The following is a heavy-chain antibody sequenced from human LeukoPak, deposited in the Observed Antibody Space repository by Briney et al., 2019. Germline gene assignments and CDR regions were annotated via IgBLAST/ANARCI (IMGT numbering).Heavy chain of an antibody. Sequence: PGGSLRLSCAASGFTFSSYAMHWVRQAPGKGLEWVAVISYDGSNKYYADSVKGRFTISRDNSKNTLYLQMNSLRAEDTAVYYCARVNNYYDSPFRYWGQGTLVSVSS. J-gene: IGHJ4*02. CDR3: ARVNNYYDSPFRY. D-gene: IGHD3-22*01. CDR1: GFTFSSYA. CDR2: ISYDGSNK. V-gene: IGHV3-30*04.